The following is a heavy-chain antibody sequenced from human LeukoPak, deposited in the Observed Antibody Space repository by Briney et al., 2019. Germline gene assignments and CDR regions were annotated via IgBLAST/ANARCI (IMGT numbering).Heavy chain of an antibody. J-gene: IGHJ6*03. CDR3: ARVSWFPGTSYYYMDV. V-gene: IGHV4-59*01. CDR1: GGSISSYY. CDR2: INYSGST. Sequence: SETLSLTCTVSGGSISSYYWSWIRQPPGKGLEWIGYINYSGSTNYNPSLKSRITISVDTSKNQFSLKLSSVTAADTAVYYCARVSWFPGTSYYYMDVWDKGTTVSVSS. D-gene: IGHD1-1*01.